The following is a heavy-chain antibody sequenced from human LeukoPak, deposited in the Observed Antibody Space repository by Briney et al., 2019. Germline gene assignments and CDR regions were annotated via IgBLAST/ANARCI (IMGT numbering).Heavy chain of an antibody. CDR3: STGGGTHDY. CDR1: GLTFNNAW. CDR2: IRSRSAGGTT. J-gene: IGHJ4*02. V-gene: IGHV3-15*01. D-gene: IGHD2-15*01. Sequence: PGGSLGLSCAASGLTFNNAWMSWVRQAPGKGREWVGRIRSRSAGGTTDYGAPVKGRFTISRDDSKNTLYLQMNSLKTEDTAVYYCSTGGGTHDYWGQGPLVTVSP.